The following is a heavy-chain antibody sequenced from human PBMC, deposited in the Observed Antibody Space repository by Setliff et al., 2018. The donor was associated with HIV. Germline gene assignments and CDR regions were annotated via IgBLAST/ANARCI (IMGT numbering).Heavy chain of an antibody. CDR3: ARVPFGSGSYYFDF. J-gene: IGHJ4*02. Sequence: PSETLSLTCTVSGASVNSDDYYWSWIRQTPGKGLEWIEYIYYSGDTYYNATLQSRATILLDTSKNQFFLTLTSVTAADTAVYFCARVPFGSGSYYFDFWGQGTLVTVSS. CDR1: GASVNSDDYY. V-gene: IGHV4-30-4*01. D-gene: IGHD3-10*01. CDR2: IYYSGDT.